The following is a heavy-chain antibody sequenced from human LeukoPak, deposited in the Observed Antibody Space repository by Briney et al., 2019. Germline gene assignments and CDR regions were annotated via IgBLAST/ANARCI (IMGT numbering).Heavy chain of an antibody. J-gene: IGHJ4*02. Sequence: GGSLRLSCAASGFTFSSSTIHWVSHAPRGGGVGVAVLSYAGIDNYADSVKGRFTISRDNSKNTLYLQMTSLRPEDTAVYYCARVPYHDSSAYLPYDYWGQGTLVTVSS. CDR3: ARVPYHDSSAYLPYDY. CDR2: LSYAGID. V-gene: IGHV3-30*04. CDR1: GFTFSSST. D-gene: IGHD3-22*01.